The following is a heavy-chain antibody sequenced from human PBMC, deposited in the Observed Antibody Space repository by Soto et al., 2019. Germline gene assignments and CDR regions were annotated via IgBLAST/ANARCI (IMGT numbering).Heavy chain of an antibody. J-gene: IGHJ5*02. CDR2: INHSGST. CDR1: GGSFIGYY. Sequence: SETLSLTCAVYGGSFIGYYWSWIRQPPGKGLEWIGEINHSGSTNYNPSLKSRVTISVDTSKNQFSLKLSSVTAADTAVYYCARGHLPTVPWFDPWGQGTLVTVSS. CDR3: ARGHLPTVPWFDP. D-gene: IGHD6-6*01. V-gene: IGHV4-34*01.